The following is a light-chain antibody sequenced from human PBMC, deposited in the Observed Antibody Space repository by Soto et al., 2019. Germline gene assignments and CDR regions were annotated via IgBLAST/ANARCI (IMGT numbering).Light chain of an antibody. J-gene: IGKJ2*01. CDR3: QQSDSNPYT. V-gene: IGKV1-39*01. Sequence: DIQMTQSPSSLSAPVGDRVTITCRASQTISTYLNWYQQKPGKAPRLLIYDASSLLSGVPSRFSGSGSGTDFTLTIASLQPEDFSTYYCQQSDSNPYTFGQGTKVDI. CDR1: QTISTY. CDR2: DAS.